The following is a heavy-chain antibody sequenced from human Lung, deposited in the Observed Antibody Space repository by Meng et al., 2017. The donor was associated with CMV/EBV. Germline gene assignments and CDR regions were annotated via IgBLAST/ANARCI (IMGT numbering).Heavy chain of an antibody. V-gene: IGHV4-39*01. Sequence: GSLRLXXTVSGGSISSSSYYWGWIRQPPGKGLEWIGSIYYSGSTYYNPSLKSRVTISVDTSKNQFSLKLSSVTAADTAVYYCARGEIVRKGVDYWGQGTLVTVSS. CDR2: IYYSGST. J-gene: IGHJ4*02. CDR3: ARGEIVRKGVDY. D-gene: IGHD3-16*02. CDR1: GGSISSSSYY.